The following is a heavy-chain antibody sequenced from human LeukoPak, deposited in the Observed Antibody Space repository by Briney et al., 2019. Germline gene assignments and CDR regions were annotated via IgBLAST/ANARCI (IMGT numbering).Heavy chain of an antibody. CDR3: ARGGGGNSDFLTTYTGASLSFDY. V-gene: IGHV3-23*01. CDR1: GFTLRSYA. D-gene: IGHD3-9*01. J-gene: IGHJ4*02. Sequence: GGSLRLSCVASGFTLRSYAVSWVRQAPGKGLQWVSSLGISGDYTWYAGSVKGRFTISRDSSKNTLYLQMNRLGAEDTALYYCARGGGGNSDFLTTYTGASLSFDYWGQGALVTVSS. CDR2: LGISGDYT.